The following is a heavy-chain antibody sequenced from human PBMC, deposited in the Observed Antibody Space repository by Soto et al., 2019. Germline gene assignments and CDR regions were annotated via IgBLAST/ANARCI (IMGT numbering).Heavy chain of an antibody. V-gene: IGHV1-3*01. J-gene: IGHJ5*02. CDR3: ARRYKSAGWLDT. D-gene: IGHD1-20*01. Sequence: QVQLVQSGAEVKKPGASVKDSCKASGYTFATYAIHWVRQAPGEGLEWMGWINPATGNTEYSEKFQDRVTLTRDTSATTAYMELRGMRFEDTAVYYCARRYKSAGWLDTWGQGTLVTVSS. CDR1: GYTFATYA. CDR2: INPATGNT.